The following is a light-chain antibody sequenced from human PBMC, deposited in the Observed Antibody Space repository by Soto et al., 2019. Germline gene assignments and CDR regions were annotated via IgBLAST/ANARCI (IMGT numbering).Light chain of an antibody. CDR1: QSVSSN. Sequence: EIVMTQSPATLSVSPGERATLSCRASQSVSSNLAWYQQKPGQAPRFLIYGASTRATGIPARFSGSGSGTEFTLTISSLQSEDFAVYYCQQYNNWPPRTFGQGTKVDIK. J-gene: IGKJ1*01. CDR2: GAS. V-gene: IGKV3-15*01. CDR3: QQYNNWPPRT.